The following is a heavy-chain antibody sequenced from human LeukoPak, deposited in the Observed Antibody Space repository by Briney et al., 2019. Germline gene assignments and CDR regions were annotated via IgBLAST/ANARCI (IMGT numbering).Heavy chain of an antibody. V-gene: IGHV3-30-3*01. CDR3: ARELPGYYYGMDV. CDR1: GFTFSSYA. Sequence: GGSLRLSCAASGFTFSSYAMHWVRQAPGKGLEWVAVISYDGSNKYYADSVKGRSTISRDNSKNTLYLQMNSLRAEDTAVYYCARELPGYYYGMDVWGQGTTVTVSS. D-gene: IGHD2-2*01. CDR2: ISYDGSNK. J-gene: IGHJ6*02.